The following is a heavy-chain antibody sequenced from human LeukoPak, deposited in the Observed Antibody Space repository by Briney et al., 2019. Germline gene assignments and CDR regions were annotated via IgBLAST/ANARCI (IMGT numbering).Heavy chain of an antibody. V-gene: IGHV4-34*01. D-gene: IGHD6-19*01. Sequence: SETLSLTCAVYGGSFSGYYWSWIHQPPGKGLEWIEEINHSGSTNYNPSLKSRVTISVDTSKNQFSLKLSSVTAADTAVYYCARDREAPDGYSSGWAFDYWGQGTLVTVSS. CDR3: ARDREAPDGYSSGWAFDY. CDR2: INHSGST. CDR1: GGSFSGYY. J-gene: IGHJ4*02.